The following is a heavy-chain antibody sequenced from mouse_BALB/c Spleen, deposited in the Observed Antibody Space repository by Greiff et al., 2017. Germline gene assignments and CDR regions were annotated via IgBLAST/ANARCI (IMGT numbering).Heavy chain of an antibody. CDR2: ISSGGGST. D-gene: IGHD1-1*01. V-gene: IGHV5-12-1*01. J-gene: IGHJ1*01. Sequence: EVKLVESGGGLVKPGGSLKLSCAASGFAFSSYDMSWVRQTPEKRLEWVAYISSGGGSTYYPDTVKGRFTISRDNAKNTLYLQMSSLKSEDTAMYYCANYGSSYGWYFDVWGAGTTVTVSS. CDR1: GFAFSSYD. CDR3: ANYGSSYGWYFDV.